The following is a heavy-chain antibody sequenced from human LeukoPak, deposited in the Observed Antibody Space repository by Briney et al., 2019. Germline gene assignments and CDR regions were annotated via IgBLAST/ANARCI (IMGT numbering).Heavy chain of an antibody. Sequence: SVKASCKASGGTFSSYAISWVRQAPGQGLEWMGGIIPIFGTANYAQKFQGRVTITTDESTSTAYMELSSLRSEDTAVYYCARGRRDWNDVSDWGQGTLVTVSS. CDR2: IIPIFGTA. J-gene: IGHJ4*02. CDR3: ARGRRDWNDVSD. D-gene: IGHD1-1*01. CDR1: GGTFSSYA. V-gene: IGHV1-69*05.